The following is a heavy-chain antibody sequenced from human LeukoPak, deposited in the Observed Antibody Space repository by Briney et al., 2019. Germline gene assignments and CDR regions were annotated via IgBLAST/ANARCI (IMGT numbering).Heavy chain of an antibody. V-gene: IGHV1-2*02. J-gene: IGHJ4*02. Sequence: ASVKVSCKASGYTFTGYYMHWVRQAPGQGLEWMGWINPNSGGTNYAQKFQGRVTMTRDTSISTAYMELSRLRSDDTAVYYCAPARMVRGVINAFGYWGQGTLVTVSS. CDR2: INPNSGGT. CDR3: APARMVRGVINAFGY. D-gene: IGHD3-10*01. CDR1: GYTFTGYY.